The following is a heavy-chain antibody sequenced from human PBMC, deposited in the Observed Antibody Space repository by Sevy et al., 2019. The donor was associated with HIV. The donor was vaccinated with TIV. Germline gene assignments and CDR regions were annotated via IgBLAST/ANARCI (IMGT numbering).Heavy chain of an antibody. J-gene: IGHJ4*02. CDR1: GFTFSNAW. Sequence: GGSLRLSCAASGFTFSNAWMSWVRQAPGKGLERVGRIKSKTDGGTTDYAAPVKGRFTISRDDSKNTLYLQMNSLKTEDTAVYYCTTENGIAAAGDYWGQGTLVTVSS. CDR2: IKSKTDGGTT. V-gene: IGHV3-15*01. CDR3: TTENGIAAAGDY. D-gene: IGHD6-13*01.